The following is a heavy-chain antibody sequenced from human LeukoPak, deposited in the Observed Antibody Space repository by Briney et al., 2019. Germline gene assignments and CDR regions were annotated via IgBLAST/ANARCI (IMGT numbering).Heavy chain of an antibody. CDR3: VRVGRESSTGWLDY. V-gene: IGHV1-2*06. J-gene: IGHJ4*02. Sequence: ASVKVSCKASGYTFIDYYFNWVRQAPGQGPEWMGRINVKSGATDYAQKFQGRVTVTRDTSISTAYMELSSLRSDDTAVYYCVRVGRESSTGWLDYWGQGTLVTVSS. D-gene: IGHD6-19*01. CDR2: INVKSGAT. CDR1: GYTFIDYY.